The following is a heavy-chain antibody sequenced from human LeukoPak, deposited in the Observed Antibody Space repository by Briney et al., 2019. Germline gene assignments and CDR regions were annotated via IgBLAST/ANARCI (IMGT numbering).Heavy chain of an antibody. D-gene: IGHD6-13*01. J-gene: IGHJ5*01. Sequence: GGSLRLSCAASGFTFSSYGMHWVRQAPGKGLEWMAVISNDGSQKYSADSAKGRFTISRDNSKNTLFLQMNSLRLEDTAVYYCVRDWAASSSWYRNWFDPWGQGTLVTVSS. V-gene: IGHV3-30*03. CDR3: VRDWAASSSWYRNWFDP. CDR2: ISNDGSQK. CDR1: GFTFSSYG.